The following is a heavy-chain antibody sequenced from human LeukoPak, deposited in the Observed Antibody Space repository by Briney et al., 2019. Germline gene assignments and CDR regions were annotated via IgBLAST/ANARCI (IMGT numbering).Heavy chain of an antibody. J-gene: IGHJ4*02. CDR1: GFTFTDHY. CDR2: IGPHSTFT. CDR3: VREGEGPLSKYSAY. Sequence: ASMKVSCKSSGFTFTDHYIHWVRQGPGQGLEWMGYIGPHSTFTSSPQEFQGRVTMTRDASMSTAYMELTRLTSDDTAVYYCVREGEGPLSKYSAYGGQGTLVTVSS. D-gene: IGHD2/OR15-2a*01. V-gene: IGHV1-2*02.